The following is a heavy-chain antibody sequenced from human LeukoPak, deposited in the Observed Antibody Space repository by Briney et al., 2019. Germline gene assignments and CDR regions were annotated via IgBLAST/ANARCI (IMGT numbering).Heavy chain of an antibody. D-gene: IGHD3-3*01. J-gene: IGHJ4*02. Sequence: SQTLSLTCIVSGGSISSGDYYWSWVRQPPGKGLEWIGYIYYSGSTYYNPSLNSRLTISVDTSKNQFSLKLSSVTAADTAVYYCARAEITIFGVVNPPDYWGQGTLVTVSS. CDR3: ARAEITIFGVVNPPDY. V-gene: IGHV4-30-4*08. CDR1: GGSISSGDYY. CDR2: IYYSGST.